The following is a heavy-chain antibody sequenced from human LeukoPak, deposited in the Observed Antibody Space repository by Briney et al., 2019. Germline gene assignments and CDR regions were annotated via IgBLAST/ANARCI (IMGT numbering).Heavy chain of an antibody. D-gene: IGHD3-22*01. J-gene: IGHJ2*01. Sequence: GGSLRLSCAASGFTFSSYGMHWIRQAPGKGLEWVAVIWYDGSNKYYADSVKGRFTISRDNSKNTLYLQMNSLRAEDTAVYYCARDAYYYDSSGYSSSYWYFDLWGRGTLVTVSS. V-gene: IGHV3-33*01. CDR2: IWYDGSNK. CDR1: GFTFSSYG. CDR3: ARDAYYYDSSGYSSSYWYFDL.